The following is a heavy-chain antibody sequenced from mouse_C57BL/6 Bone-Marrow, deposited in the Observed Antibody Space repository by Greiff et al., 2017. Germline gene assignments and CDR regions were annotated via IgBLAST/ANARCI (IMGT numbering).Heavy chain of an antibody. CDR3: ARRGDGYYGGFAY. CDR1: GYTFTSYW. D-gene: IGHD2-3*01. V-gene: IGHV1-64*01. CDR2: IHPNSGST. J-gene: IGHJ3*01. Sequence: QVQLQQPGAELVKPGASVKLPCKASGYTFTSYWMHWVKQRPGQGLEWIGMIHPNSGSTNYNEKFKSKATLTVDKSSSTAYMQLSSLTSEDSAVYYCARRGDGYYGGFAYWGQGTLVTVSA.